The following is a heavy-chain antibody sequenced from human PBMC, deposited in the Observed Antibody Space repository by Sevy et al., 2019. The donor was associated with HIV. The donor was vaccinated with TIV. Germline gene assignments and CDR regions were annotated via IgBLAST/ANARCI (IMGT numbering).Heavy chain of an antibody. J-gene: IGHJ6*02. CDR2: IRSKANSYAT. CDR1: GFTFSGSA. V-gene: IGHV3-73*01. Sequence: GGSLRLSCAASGFTFSGSAMHWVRQASGKGLEWVGRIRSKANSYATAYAASVKGRFTISRDDSKNTAYLKMNSLKTEDTAVYYCIRLEYYDFWSGYYLQIGGFGMDVWGQGTTVTVSS. CDR3: IRLEYYDFWSGYYLQIGGFGMDV. D-gene: IGHD3-3*01.